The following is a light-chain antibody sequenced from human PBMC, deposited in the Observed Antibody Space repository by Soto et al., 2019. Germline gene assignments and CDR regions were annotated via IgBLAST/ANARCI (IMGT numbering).Light chain of an antibody. Sequence: NALTPSSATLSFAPGERANLSCRASQRLSKYLAWYQQKPGQAPRLLIHEKSKRATGVSARFSGSGSGTDFTLTISSLEPEDFAVYYCQQRDFWPPLVTFGPGTKVEIK. V-gene: IGKV3-11*01. CDR1: QRLSKY. CDR2: EKS. J-gene: IGKJ3*01. CDR3: QQRDFWPPLVT.